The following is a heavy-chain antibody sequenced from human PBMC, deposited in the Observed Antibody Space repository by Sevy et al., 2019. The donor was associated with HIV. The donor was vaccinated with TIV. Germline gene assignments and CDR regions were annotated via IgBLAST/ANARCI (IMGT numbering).Heavy chain of an antibody. D-gene: IGHD2-15*01. Sequence: GGSLRLSCAASGFAVSDYAMHWVRQVPGKGLEWGSGISWNSGAIGYAGSVKGRFTISRDNAKNSLHLPMNSLRIEDTALYYCGRAQGYCVINSCFGGSINAFDIWGQGTMVTVSS. CDR1: GFAVSDYA. CDR3: GRAQGYCVINSCFGGSINAFDI. V-gene: IGHV3-9*01. J-gene: IGHJ3*02. CDR2: ISWNSGAI.